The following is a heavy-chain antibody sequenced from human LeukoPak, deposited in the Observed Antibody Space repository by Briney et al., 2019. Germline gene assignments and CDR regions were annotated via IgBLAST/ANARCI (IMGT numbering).Heavy chain of an antibody. CDR3: AKEDCSSTSCFVDV. CDR2: ISGSGGST. Sequence: QPGGSLRLSCAASGFTFSSYGMHWVRQAPGKGLEWVSAISGSGGSTYYADSVKGRFTISRDNSKNTLYLQMNSLRAEDTAVYYCAKEDCSSTSCFVDVWGKGTTVTVSS. J-gene: IGHJ6*04. V-gene: IGHV3-23*01. D-gene: IGHD2-2*01. CDR1: GFTFSSYG.